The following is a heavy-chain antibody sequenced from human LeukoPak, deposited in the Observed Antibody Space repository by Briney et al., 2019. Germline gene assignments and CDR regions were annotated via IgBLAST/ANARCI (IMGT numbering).Heavy chain of an antibody. CDR3: GRPLSYYSDSSGDNAFDI. V-gene: IGHV4-38-2*02. J-gene: IGHJ3*02. Sequence: NPPETLSLTCTVSGYSISSGYYWGWIRQPPGKGLEWIGNIYHSGSTYYNPSLKSRVTISVDTSKNQFSLKLSSVTAADTAVYYCGRPLSYYSDSSGDNAFDIWGQGTMVTVSS. CDR2: IYHSGST. CDR1: GYSISSGYY. D-gene: IGHD3-22*01.